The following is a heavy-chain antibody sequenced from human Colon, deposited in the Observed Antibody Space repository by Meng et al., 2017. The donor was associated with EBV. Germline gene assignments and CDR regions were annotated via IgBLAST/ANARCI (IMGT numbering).Heavy chain of an antibody. D-gene: IGHD2-21*01. J-gene: IGHJ4*02. Sequence: QGQLQESGPGLVKPSWTLSLTCAVSGGSISSSHWWTWVRQPPGKGLEWIGEVYHTGSTKYNPSLKSRLTISVDKSKNQFSLNLTSVTAADTAVYYCARVWQSLTAFFDSWGQGTLVTVSS. CDR1: GGSISSSHW. CDR3: ARVWQSLTAFFDS. V-gene: IGHV4-4*02. CDR2: VYHTGST.